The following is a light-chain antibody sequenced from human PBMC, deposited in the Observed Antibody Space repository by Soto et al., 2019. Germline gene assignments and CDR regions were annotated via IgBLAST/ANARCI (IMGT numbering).Light chain of an antibody. CDR3: QQRSNWIFT. Sequence: EVVLTQSPATLSLSPGEGATLSCRASQSVSNYLAWYQQRPGQAPRLLIYDVSSRATGIPARFSGSGSGTDFTLTITSLEPEDFAVYYCQQRSNWIFTFGPGTIVDIK. J-gene: IGKJ3*01. V-gene: IGKV3-11*01. CDR2: DVS. CDR1: QSVSNY.